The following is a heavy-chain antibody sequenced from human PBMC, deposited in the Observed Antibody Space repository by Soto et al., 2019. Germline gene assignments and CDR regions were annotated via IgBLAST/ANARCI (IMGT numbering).Heavy chain of an antibody. J-gene: IGHJ5*02. CDR2: IFSNDEK. Sequence: QVTLKESGPVLVKPTETLTLTCTVSGFSLSNARMGVSWIRQPPGKALEWLAHIFSNDEKSYSTSLKSRLTRSKDTSTSQVGLTMTNMDSVDTATYYGAEIPSPRFGYQFDPWGQGTLVTVSS. CDR3: AEIPSPRFGYQFDP. V-gene: IGHV2-26*01. D-gene: IGHD5-18*01. CDR1: GFSLSNARMG.